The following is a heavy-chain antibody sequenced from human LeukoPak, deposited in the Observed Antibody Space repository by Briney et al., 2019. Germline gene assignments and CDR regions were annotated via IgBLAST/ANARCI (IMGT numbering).Heavy chain of an antibody. Sequence: SETLSLTCTVSGGSISSYYWSWIRQPPGKGLEWTAYIYSSGSTDYNPSLKSRVTISVDTSKNQFSLKLSSVTAADTAVYYCARHFRSAASQRAFDSWGQGTLVTVSS. V-gene: IGHV4-4*09. CDR1: GGSISSYY. CDR2: IYSSGST. J-gene: IGHJ4*02. D-gene: IGHD6-6*01. CDR3: ARHFRSAASQRAFDS.